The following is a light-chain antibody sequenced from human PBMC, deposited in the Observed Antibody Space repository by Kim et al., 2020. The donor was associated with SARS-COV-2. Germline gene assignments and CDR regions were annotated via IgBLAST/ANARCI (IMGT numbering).Light chain of an antibody. Sequence: GQSVTISCTGTSSDVGGHNYVCWYRQHPGKAPKLLIFEVNKRPFGVPDRFSGSKSGNTASLTVSGLQAEDEADYYCSSYTNTNNLVFGGGTQLTV. CDR1: SSDVGGHNY. V-gene: IGLV2-8*01. CDR3: SSYTNTNNLV. J-gene: IGLJ2*01. CDR2: EVN.